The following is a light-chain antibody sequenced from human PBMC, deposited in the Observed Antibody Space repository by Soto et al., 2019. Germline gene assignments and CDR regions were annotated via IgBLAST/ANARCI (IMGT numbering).Light chain of an antibody. CDR2: DVS. Sequence: QSALTQPRSVSGSPGQSVTISCTGTSSDIGGHNYVSWYQYHPGKAPKLMIYDVSKRPSGVPDRFSGSKSGNTASLTISGLQAEDEADYYCCSYAGSHNLLFGGGTKLTVL. J-gene: IGLJ2*01. V-gene: IGLV2-11*01. CDR1: SSDIGGHNY. CDR3: CSYAGSHNLL.